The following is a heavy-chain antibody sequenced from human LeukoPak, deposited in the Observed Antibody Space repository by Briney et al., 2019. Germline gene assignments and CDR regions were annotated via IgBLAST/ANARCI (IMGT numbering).Heavy chain of an antibody. CDR3: ARVMGRYYGMDV. CDR2: ISSGSSIK. V-gene: IGHV3-48*01. J-gene: IGHJ6*02. D-gene: IGHD2-15*01. CDR1: GFTFSSYS. Sequence: GGSLRLSCAATGFTFSSYSMNWVRQAPGKGLEWVSYISSGSSIKYYADSVKGRFTISRDNSKNTLYLQMNSLRAEDTAVYYCARVMGRYYGMDVWGQGTTVTVSS.